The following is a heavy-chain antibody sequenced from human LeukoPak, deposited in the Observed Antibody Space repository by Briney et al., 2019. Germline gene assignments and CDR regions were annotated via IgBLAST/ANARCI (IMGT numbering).Heavy chain of an antibody. CDR3: ARDAAYYYDSSGSEGYFDL. CDR1: GGSVSSGSYY. J-gene: IGHJ2*01. V-gene: IGHV4-61*01. CDR2: IYYSGST. Sequence: PSETLSLTCTVSGGSVSSGSYYWSWIRQPPGKGLEWIGYIYYSGSTNYNPSLKSRVTISVDTSKNQFSLKLSSVTAADTAVYYCARDAAYYYDSSGSEGYFDLWGRGTLVTVSS. D-gene: IGHD3-22*01.